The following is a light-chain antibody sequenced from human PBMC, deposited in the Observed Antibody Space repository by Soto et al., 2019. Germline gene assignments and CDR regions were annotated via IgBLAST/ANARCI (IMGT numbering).Light chain of an antibody. V-gene: IGLV2-14*01. CDR3: SSYTSSSTVV. CDR2: DVS. Sequence: QSALTQPASVSGSPGQSIPTSSTGTSSDVGGYNYVSWYQQHPGKAPKLMIYDVSNRPSGVSNRFSGSKSGNTASLTISGLQAEDEADYYCSSYTSSSTVVFGGGTKLTVL. J-gene: IGLJ2*01. CDR1: SSDVGGYNY.